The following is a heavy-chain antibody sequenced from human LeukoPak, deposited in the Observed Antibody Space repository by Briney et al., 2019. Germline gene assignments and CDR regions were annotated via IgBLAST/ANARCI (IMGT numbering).Heavy chain of an antibody. V-gene: IGHV3-23*01. Sequence: GGSLRLSCAASGFTFSSYPMSWVRQGPGKGLEWVSAISAGGENTYYADSVKGRFTISRDNSKNTLDPQMDSLRAEDTALYYCAKDIMFWGVNSFDYWGQGTLVTVSS. J-gene: IGHJ4*02. D-gene: IGHD3-16*01. CDR1: GFTFSSYP. CDR2: ISAGGENT. CDR3: AKDIMFWGVNSFDY.